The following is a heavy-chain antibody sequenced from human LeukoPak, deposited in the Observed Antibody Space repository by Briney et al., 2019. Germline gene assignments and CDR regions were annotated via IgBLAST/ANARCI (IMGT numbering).Heavy chain of an antibody. Sequence: GGSLRLSCAASGFTFSSYEMNWVRQAPGKGLEWVSYISSSGSTIYYADSVKGRFTISRDNAKNSQYLQMNSLRAEDTAVYYCARGPPDLLWFGEYYYGMDVWGQGTTVTVSS. CDR3: ARGPPDLLWFGEYYYGMDV. CDR2: ISSSGSTI. V-gene: IGHV3-48*03. J-gene: IGHJ6*02. D-gene: IGHD3-10*01. CDR1: GFTFSSYE.